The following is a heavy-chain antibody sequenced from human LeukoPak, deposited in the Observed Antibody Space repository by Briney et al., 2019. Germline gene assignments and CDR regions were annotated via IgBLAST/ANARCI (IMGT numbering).Heavy chain of an antibody. V-gene: IGHV4-4*07. Sequence: SETLSLTCTVSGGSISSYYWSWIRQPAGKGLEWIGRIYTSGSTNYNPSLKSRVTMSVDTSKNQFSLKLSSVTAADTAVYYCAREKPGPNYYYYMDVWGKGTTVTVSS. CDR3: AREKPGPNYYYYMDV. J-gene: IGHJ6*03. CDR2: IYTSGST. CDR1: GGSISSYY.